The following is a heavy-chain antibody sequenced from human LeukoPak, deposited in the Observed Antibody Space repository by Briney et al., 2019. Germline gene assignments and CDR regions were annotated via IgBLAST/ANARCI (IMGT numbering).Heavy chain of an antibody. CDR2: INPNSGGT. CDR3: ARGKAGPQYYYYGMDV. D-gene: IGHD3-10*01. CDR1: GYTFTDYY. Sequence: GASVKVSCKTSGYTFTDYYIHWVRQAPGQGLEWMGWINPNSGGTNYAQNFQGRVTMTRDTSISTAYMELSSLRSEDTAVYYCARGKAGPQYYYYGMDVWGQGTTVTVSS. J-gene: IGHJ6*02. V-gene: IGHV1-2*02.